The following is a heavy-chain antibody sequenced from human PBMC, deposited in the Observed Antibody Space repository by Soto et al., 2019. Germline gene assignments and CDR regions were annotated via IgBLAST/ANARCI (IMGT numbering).Heavy chain of an antibody. V-gene: IGHV3-7*01. J-gene: IGHJ4*02. CDR2: IKQDGSEK. CDR3: ARAFRSGGSWPFAY. CDR1: GFTFSSYW. Sequence: EVQLVESGGGLVQPGGSLRLSCAASGFTFSSYWMSWVRQAPGKGLEWVANIKQDGSEKYYVDSVKGRFTISRDNAKNSLYLQMNSLRAEDTAVYYCARAFRSGGSWPFAYWGQGTLVTVSS. D-gene: IGHD2-15*01.